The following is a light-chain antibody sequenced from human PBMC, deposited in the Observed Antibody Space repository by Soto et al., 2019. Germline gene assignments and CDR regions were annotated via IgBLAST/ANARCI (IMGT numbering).Light chain of an antibody. CDR2: GAS. Sequence: EIVLTQSPGTLSFSPGERATLSCRASQSVSSSSYLAWYQQKHGQAPRLLIYGASSRATGIPDRFSGSGSATDFTLTISRLEPEDFAVYYCRQYGSSPSYTFGQGTKLEIK. J-gene: IGKJ2*01. CDR3: RQYGSSPSYT. CDR1: QSVSSSSY. V-gene: IGKV3-20*01.